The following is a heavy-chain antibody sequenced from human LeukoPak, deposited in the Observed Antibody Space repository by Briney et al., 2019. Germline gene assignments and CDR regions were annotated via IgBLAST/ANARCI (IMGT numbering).Heavy chain of an antibody. J-gene: IGHJ4*02. CDR1: GLTFSSYG. V-gene: IGHV3-23*01. Sequence: GGSLRLSCEASGLTFSSYGMSWVRQAPGKGLQWVPAITGDGTTTYYADPVKGRFTISRDNSKNMLYLQMSSLRAEDTAVYYCAKMQGYFDYWGQGTLVPVSS. CDR2: ITGDGTTT. CDR3: AKMQGYFDY.